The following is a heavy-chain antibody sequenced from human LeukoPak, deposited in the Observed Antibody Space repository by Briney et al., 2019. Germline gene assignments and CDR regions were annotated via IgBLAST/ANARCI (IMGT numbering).Heavy chain of an antibody. CDR1: GFTFSSYA. J-gene: IGHJ4*02. Sequence: GGSLRLSCAASGFTFSSYAMSWVRQAPGRGLEWVSSFSGSGGSTYYADSVKGRFTISRDNSKNTLYLQMNSLTDEDTAIYYCAKAPSPGGFDYWGQGTLVTVSS. V-gene: IGHV3-23*01. CDR3: AKAPSPGGFDY. D-gene: IGHD2-2*01. CDR2: FSGSGGST.